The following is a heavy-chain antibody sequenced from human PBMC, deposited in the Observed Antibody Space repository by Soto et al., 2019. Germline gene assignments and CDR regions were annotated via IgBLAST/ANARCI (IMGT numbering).Heavy chain of an antibody. D-gene: IGHD6-13*01. CDR3: ARDLHSSSWYSGFDP. CDR1: GYTFTSYA. V-gene: IGHV1-3*01. J-gene: IGHJ5*02. CDR2: INAGNGNT. Sequence: ASVKVSCKACGYTFTSYAMHWVRQAPGQRLEWMGWINAGNGNTKYSQKFQGRVTITRDTSASTAYMELSSLRSEDTAVYYCARDLHSSSWYSGFDPWGQGTLVTVSS.